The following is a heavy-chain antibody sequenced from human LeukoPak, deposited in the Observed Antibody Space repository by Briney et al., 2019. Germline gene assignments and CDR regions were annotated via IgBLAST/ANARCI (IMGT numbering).Heavy chain of an antibody. CDR1: GGSISSYY. V-gene: IGHV4-59*01. Sequence: SETLSLTCTVSGGSISSYYWSWIRQPPGKGLEWIGYIYYSGSTNYNPSLKSRVTISVDTSKNQFSLKLSSVTAADTAVYYCAGLYYDILAFDYWGQGTLVTVSS. D-gene: IGHD3-9*01. CDR2: IYYSGST. CDR3: AGLYYDILAFDY. J-gene: IGHJ4*02.